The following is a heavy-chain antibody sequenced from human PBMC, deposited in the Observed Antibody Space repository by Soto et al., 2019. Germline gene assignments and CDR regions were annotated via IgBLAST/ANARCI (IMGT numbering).Heavy chain of an antibody. V-gene: IGHV3-23*01. J-gene: IGHJ6*02. Sequence: DVQLLESGGHLVQPGGSLRLSCAASGFTFSSYAMSWVRQAPGKGLEWVSSVSAGGDMTYYSDSVKGRFTISRDNSNNALFLQMNSLRIEDTALYYCARGDRGGSGSPASYYYSGLDAWGQGTTVTVS. CDR2: VSAGGDMT. D-gene: IGHD3-10*01. CDR1: GFTFSSYA. CDR3: ARGDRGGSGSPASYYYSGLDA.